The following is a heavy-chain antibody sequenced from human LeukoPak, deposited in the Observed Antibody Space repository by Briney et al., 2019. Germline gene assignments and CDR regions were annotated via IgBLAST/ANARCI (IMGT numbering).Heavy chain of an antibody. CDR3: TRLPLDYSVDY. D-gene: IGHD4-11*01. CDR1: GDSISNTAYW. Sequence: PSETLSLTCTVSGDSISNTAYWWGWIRQSPGKGLGWIGSVSYFGTTSYSPSLKSRVTMSIDTSKKQFSLQLSSVTAADTAVYYCTRLPLDYSVDYWGQGALVSVSS. V-gene: IGHV4-39*01. CDR2: VSYFGTT. J-gene: IGHJ4*02.